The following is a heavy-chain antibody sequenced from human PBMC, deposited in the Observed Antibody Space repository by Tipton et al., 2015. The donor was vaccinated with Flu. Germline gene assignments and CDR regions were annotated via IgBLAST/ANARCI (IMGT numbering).Heavy chain of an antibody. D-gene: IGHD5-12*01. Sequence: SLRLSCAASGLTFSDYYMSWIRQAPGKGLEWISYISINSRFTHYADSVKGRFTISRDNAKSSLYLQMNSLRVEDTAVYYCVRGLRAYSSAVGSWGQGTLVSVTS. CDR3: VRGLRAYSSAVGS. J-gene: IGHJ5*01. V-gene: IGHV3-11*06. CDR1: GLTFSDYY. CDR2: ISINSRFT.